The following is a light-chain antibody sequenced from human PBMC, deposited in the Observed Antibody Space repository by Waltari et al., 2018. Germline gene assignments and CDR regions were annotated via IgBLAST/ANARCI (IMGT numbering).Light chain of an antibody. CDR3: QQYGSSPYT. J-gene: IGKJ2*01. Sequence: EIVLTQSPGTLSLSPGERATLSCRASQSVRSSYLAWYQQKPCQAPRLLIYGASSRATGIPDRVSGSGSGTDFTLTISRLEPEDFAVYYCQQYGSSPYTFGQGTKLEIK. V-gene: IGKV3-20*01. CDR2: GAS. CDR1: QSVRSSY.